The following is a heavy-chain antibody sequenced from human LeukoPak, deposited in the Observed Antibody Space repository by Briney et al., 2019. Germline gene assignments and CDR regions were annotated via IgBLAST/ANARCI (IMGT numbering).Heavy chain of an antibody. CDR3: ARAPLTMIVVAIYDAFDI. CDR1: GFTFSSYA. D-gene: IGHD3-22*01. V-gene: IGHV3-21*01. CDR2: ISSSSSYI. J-gene: IGHJ3*02. Sequence: GGSLRLSCAASGFTFSSYAMSWVRQAPGKGLEWVSSISSSSSYIYYADSVKGRFTISRDNAKNSLYLQMNSLRAEDTAVYYCARAPLTMIVVAIYDAFDIWGQGTMVTVSS.